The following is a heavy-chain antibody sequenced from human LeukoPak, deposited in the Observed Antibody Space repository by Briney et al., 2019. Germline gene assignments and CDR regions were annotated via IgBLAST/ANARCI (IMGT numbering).Heavy chain of an antibody. CDR2: INTDTRGT. CDR3: ARAGAYHFDN. D-gene: IGHD3-16*01. V-gene: IGHV3-74*01. J-gene: IGHJ4*02. CDR1: GFTFSDYW. Sequence: GGSLRLSCAASGFTFSDYWMHWVRQAPGKGLVWVSIINTDTRGTYYADSVKGRFTISRDNAKNKLYLQMNRLRAEDTAVYYCARAGAYHFDNWGQGTLVTVSS.